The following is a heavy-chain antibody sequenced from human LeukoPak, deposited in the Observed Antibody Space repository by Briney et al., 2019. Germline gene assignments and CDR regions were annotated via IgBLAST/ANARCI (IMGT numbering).Heavy chain of an antibody. CDR1: GGSISGYY. CDR2: IYYSGST. V-gene: IGHV4-59*01. Sequence: PSETLSLTCTVSGGSISGYYWSWIRQPPGKGLEWIGYIYYSGSTNYNPSLKSRVTISIDTSKNQFSLKLSSVTAADTAVYYCASSSVTIFGVVTSFDYWGQGTLVTVSS. D-gene: IGHD3-3*01. CDR3: ASSSVTIFGVVTSFDY. J-gene: IGHJ4*02.